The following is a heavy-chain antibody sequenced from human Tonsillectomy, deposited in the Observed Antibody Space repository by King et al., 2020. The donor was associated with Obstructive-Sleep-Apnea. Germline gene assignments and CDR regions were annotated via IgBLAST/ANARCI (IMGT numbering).Heavy chain of an antibody. D-gene: IGHD6-13*01. V-gene: IGHV3-23*04. CDR3: AKERWGVAAADTLDN. CDR2: ISVTGGGP. J-gene: IGHJ4*02. Sequence: VQLVESGGGLVQPGGSLRLSCAASGFDFSKFAMAWVRQVPGRGLEWVSDISVTGGGPRYARSVPGRVSISRDNSKNTLFLQMNRLRGDDTARYYCAKERWGVAAADTLDNWGQGTLVTVSS. CDR1: GFDFSKFA.